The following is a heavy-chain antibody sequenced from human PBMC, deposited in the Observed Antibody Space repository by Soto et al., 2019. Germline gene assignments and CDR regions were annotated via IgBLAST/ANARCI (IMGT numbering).Heavy chain of an antibody. V-gene: IGHV2-5*02. CDR2: IYWDDDK. CDR3: AHIDPEIVTVGGHGGFDY. D-gene: IGHD5-12*01. J-gene: IGHJ4*02. CDR1: GFSLTSGVG. Sequence: QITLKESGPTLVRPPQTLTLTCTFSGFSLTSGVGVGWIRQPPGKALEWLALIYWDDDKRYSPSLKNRLTITMDSSKILAVLTMTNVCPVDTATDFCAHIDPEIVTVGGHGGFDYWGQGSLVTVSS.